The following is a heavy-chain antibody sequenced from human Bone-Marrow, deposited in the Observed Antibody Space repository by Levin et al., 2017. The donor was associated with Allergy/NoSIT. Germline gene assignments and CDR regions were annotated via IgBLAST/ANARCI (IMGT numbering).Heavy chain of an antibody. V-gene: IGHV4-59*01. D-gene: IGHD3-22*01. CDR3: ARGTYSYDSSAYLIDS. CDR1: GGSISTYY. CDR2: IFYSGSS. J-gene: IGHJ4*02. Sequence: PSETLSLTCTVSGGSISTYYWTWMRQSPGKGLQWIGYIFYSGSSSYNPSLKSRVSISVDTAKNQFSLRLRSVTAADTAVYYCARGTYSYDSSAYLIDSWGQGTLITVST.